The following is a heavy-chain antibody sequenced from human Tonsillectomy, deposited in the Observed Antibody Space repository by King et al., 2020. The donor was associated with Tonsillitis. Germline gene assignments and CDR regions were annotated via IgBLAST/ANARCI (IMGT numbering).Heavy chain of an antibody. CDR2: ISSSSTYI. CDR1: GFPFSGHS. Sequence: VQLVESGGGLVKPGGSLRLSCEASGFPFSGHSMNWVRQAPGKGLEWVSSISSSSTYIFYADFVKGRFTISGDNSKNSLYLQMNSLSSEDTALYYCARDLYADLVREGHPYGMDVWGQGTTVTVSS. V-gene: IGHV3-21*01. J-gene: IGHJ6*02. CDR3: ARDLYADLVREGHPYGMDV. D-gene: IGHD4-17*01.